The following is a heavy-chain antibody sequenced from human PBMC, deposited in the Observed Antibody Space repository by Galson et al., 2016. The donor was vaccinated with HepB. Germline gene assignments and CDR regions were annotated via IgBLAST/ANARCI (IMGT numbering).Heavy chain of an antibody. CDR1: GGSLSGNY. CDR2: INHTGNS. Sequence: LSLTCAVYGGSLSGNYWSWIRQSPGKGLEWIGEINHTGNSNYHLPLKSRVTISVDTSKNQFSLNVTSVTAADTAVYYCARRIAARPTLDYWGQGTLVTVSS. D-gene: IGHD6-6*01. J-gene: IGHJ4*02. CDR3: ARRIAARPTLDY. V-gene: IGHV4-34*01.